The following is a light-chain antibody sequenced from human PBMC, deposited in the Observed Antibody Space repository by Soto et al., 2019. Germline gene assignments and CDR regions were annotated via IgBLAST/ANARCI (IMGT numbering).Light chain of an antibody. V-gene: IGLV2-23*01. Sequence: QSVLTQPASVSGSPGQSITISCTGTSSHVGSYKFVSWYQQHPGKAPKLMIYEGSKRPSGVSNRISGSKSANTASLTISGLQTEDEADYYCCSYSNSSTAYVFGTGTKVPS. CDR2: EGS. J-gene: IGLJ1*01. CDR1: SSHVGSYKF. CDR3: CSYSNSSTAYV.